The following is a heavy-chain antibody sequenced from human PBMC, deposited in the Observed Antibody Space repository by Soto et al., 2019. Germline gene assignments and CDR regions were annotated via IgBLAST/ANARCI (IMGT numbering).Heavy chain of an antibody. V-gene: IGHV3-30-3*01. D-gene: IGHD5-12*01. Sequence: GGSLRLSCAASGFTFSSYAMHWVRQAPGKGLEWVAVISYDGSNKYYADSVKGRFPISRDNSKNTLYLQMNSLRAVDTAVYYCAREMDIVATSGFSSYYFDYWGQGTLVTVSS. CDR3: AREMDIVATSGFSSYYFDY. CDR1: GFTFSSYA. CDR2: ISYDGSNK. J-gene: IGHJ4*02.